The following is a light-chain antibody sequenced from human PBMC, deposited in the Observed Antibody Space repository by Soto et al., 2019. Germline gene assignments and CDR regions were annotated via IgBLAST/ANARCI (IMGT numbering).Light chain of an antibody. CDR3: QQRSNWLT. Sequence: EIVLTQSPGTLSLSPLERATLSCRASQSVSSTYLAWYQQKPGQAPRLLIYGASTRATGIPARFSGSGSGTDFTLTISSLEPEDFAVYYCQQRSNWLTFGGGTKVDIK. CDR2: GAS. J-gene: IGKJ4*01. V-gene: IGKV3D-20*02. CDR1: QSVSSTY.